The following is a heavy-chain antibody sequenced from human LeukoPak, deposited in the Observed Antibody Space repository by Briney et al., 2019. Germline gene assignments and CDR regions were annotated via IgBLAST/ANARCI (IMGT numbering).Heavy chain of an antibody. CDR3: TRVRAAAAYRGGLYYYYGLDV. D-gene: IGHD6-25*01. CDR2: TRNKANSYTT. V-gene: IGHV3-72*01. Sequence: GGSLRLSCAASGFTFSDHYMDWVRQAPGKGLEWVGRTRNKANSYTTDYAASVKGRFTISGDDSKNSVYLQMNSLKSEDTAVYFCTRVRAAAAYRGGLYYYYGLDVWGQGTTVTVSS. CDR1: GFTFSDHY. J-gene: IGHJ6*02.